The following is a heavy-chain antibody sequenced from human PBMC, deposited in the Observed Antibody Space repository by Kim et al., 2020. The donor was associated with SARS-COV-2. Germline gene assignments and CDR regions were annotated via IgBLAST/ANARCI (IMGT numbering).Heavy chain of an antibody. CDR2: ISAYNGNT. CDR1: GYTFTSYG. J-gene: IGHJ6*02. CDR3: ARDKGSSNYVGYYYYGMDV. D-gene: IGHD4-4*01. Sequence: ASVKVSCKASGYTFTSYGISWVRQAPGQGLEWMGWISAYNGNTNYAQKLQGRVTMTTDTSTSTAYMELRSLRSDDTAVYYCARDKGSSNYVGYYYYGMDVWGQGTTVTVSS. V-gene: IGHV1-18*01.